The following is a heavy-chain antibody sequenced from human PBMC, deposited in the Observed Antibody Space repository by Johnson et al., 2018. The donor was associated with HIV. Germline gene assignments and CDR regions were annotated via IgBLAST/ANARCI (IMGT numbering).Heavy chain of an antibody. CDR3: AKAKGDYPRAFDI. J-gene: IGHJ3*02. CDR1: GFTFSNYA. D-gene: IGHD3-16*01. Sequence: EVQLLESGGALVQPGRSLRLSCAASGFTFSNYAMSWVRQAPGKGLEWVSAISGSGGSTYYADSVKGRFTISRDNSKNTLYLQMNSLRAEDTAVYYCAKAKGDYPRAFDIWGQGTMVTVSS. CDR2: ISGSGGST. V-gene: IGHV3-23*01.